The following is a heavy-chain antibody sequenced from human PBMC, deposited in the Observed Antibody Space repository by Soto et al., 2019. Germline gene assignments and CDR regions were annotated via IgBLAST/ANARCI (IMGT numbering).Heavy chain of an antibody. Sequence: GSLRLSCTASGFTLSSYEMTWVRQAPGKGLEWISYITSGGTTYYADSAKGRFTISRDNAKNSLYLHLNSLTAEDTAIYYCARVLYATWSSFDYWGQGTLVTVSS. J-gene: IGHJ4*02. CDR1: GFTLSSYE. CDR2: ITSGGTT. V-gene: IGHV3-48*03. D-gene: IGHD1-26*01. CDR3: ARVLYATWSSFDY.